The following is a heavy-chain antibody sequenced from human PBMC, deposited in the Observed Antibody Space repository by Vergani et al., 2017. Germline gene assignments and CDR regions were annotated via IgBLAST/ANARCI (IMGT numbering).Heavy chain of an antibody. Sequence: LVESGGGLVQPGGSLKLSCAASGFTFSDSALHWVRLASGKGLEWVGRIREKANGFETQYAASVQGRFTITRDDSKNTAYLQKNSLETEDTAVYYCTRPLYGIAALESWVQGALVTVSS. J-gene: IGHJ5*02. CDR2: IREKANGFET. D-gene: IGHD6-13*01. V-gene: IGHV3-73*02. CDR3: TRPLYGIAALES. CDR1: GFTFSDSA.